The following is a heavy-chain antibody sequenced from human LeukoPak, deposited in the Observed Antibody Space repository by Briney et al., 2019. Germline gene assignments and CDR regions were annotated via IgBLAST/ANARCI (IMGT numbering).Heavy chain of an antibody. CDR2: ISAYNGNT. V-gene: IGHV1-18*01. CDR1: GYTFTSYG. J-gene: IGHJ4*02. Sequence: ASVKVSCKASGYTFTSYGISWVRQAPGQGLEWMGWISAYNGNTNYAQKLQGRVTMTTDTSTSTAYMELRGLRSDDTAVYYCARHPYYYDSSGYYDYWGQGTLVTVSS. CDR3: ARHPYYYDSSGYYDY. D-gene: IGHD3-22*01.